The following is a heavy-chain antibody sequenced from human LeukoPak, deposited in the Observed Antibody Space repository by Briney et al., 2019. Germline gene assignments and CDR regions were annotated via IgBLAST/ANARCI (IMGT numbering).Heavy chain of an antibody. V-gene: IGHV3-11*05. Sequence: GGSLRLSCAASGFTFSDYYMSWIRQAPGKGLEWVSYISSSTSYTNYADSVKGRFTISRDNSKNTVYLQMNSLRDDDTAVYFCAKGGGWLYYFDYWGQGTLVTVSS. CDR1: GFTFSDYY. CDR2: ISSSTSYT. J-gene: IGHJ4*02. D-gene: IGHD4-23*01. CDR3: AKGGGWLYYFDY.